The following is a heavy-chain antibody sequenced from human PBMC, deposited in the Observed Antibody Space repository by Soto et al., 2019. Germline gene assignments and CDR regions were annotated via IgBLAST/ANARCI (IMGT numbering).Heavy chain of an antibody. CDR2: ISYDGSNK. V-gene: IGHV3-30-3*01. Sequence: QVQLVESGGGVVQPGRSLRLSCAASGFTFSSYAMHWVRQAPGKGLEWVAVISYDGSNKYYADSVKGRFTISRDNSKNTLYLQMNSLRAEGTAVYYCARAASSSYYYGMDVWGQATTVTVSS. CDR3: ARAASSSYYYGMDV. J-gene: IGHJ6*02. D-gene: IGHD6-13*01. CDR1: GFTFSSYA.